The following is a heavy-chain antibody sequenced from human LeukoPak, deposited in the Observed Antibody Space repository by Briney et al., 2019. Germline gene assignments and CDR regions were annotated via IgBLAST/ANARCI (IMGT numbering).Heavy chain of an antibody. D-gene: IGHD4-17*01. Sequence: SETLSLTCAVSGGYISSSNWWSWVRQPPGKGLEWIGEIYHSGSTNYNPSLKSRVTISVDKSKNQFSLKLSSVTAADTAVYYCARTSVTVSTATNYYYGMDVWGQGTTVTVSS. CDR3: ARTSVTVSTATNYYYGMDV. J-gene: IGHJ6*02. CDR1: GGYISSSNW. CDR2: IYHSGST. V-gene: IGHV4-4*02.